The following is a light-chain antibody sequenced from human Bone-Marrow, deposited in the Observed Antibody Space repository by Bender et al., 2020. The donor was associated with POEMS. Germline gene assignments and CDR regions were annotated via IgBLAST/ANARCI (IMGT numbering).Light chain of an antibody. Sequence: QSALTQPPSASGSPGQSVTISCTGTSSDVGGYNSVSWYQQHPGKAPKLMIYEVTERPSGVPDRFFGSKSGNTASLTVSGLQADDEADYYCASYSRSNTLLFGGGTKLTVL. CDR3: ASYSRSNTLL. CDR2: EVT. CDR1: SSDVGGYNS. V-gene: IGLV2-8*01. J-gene: IGLJ2*01.